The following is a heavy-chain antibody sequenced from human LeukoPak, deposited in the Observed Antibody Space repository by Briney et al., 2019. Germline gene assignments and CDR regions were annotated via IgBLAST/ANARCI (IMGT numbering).Heavy chain of an antibody. Sequence: ASVTVSFKASVYTFTSYGIGWVRQAPGQGLEWMGWISAYNGNTNYAQKLQGRVTMTTDTSTSTAYMELRSLRSDDTAVYYCARGLNIVLMGGFDYWGQGTLVTVSS. CDR3: ARGLNIVLMGGFDY. V-gene: IGHV1-18*01. CDR2: ISAYNGNT. J-gene: IGHJ4*02. D-gene: IGHD2-8*01. CDR1: VYTFTSYG.